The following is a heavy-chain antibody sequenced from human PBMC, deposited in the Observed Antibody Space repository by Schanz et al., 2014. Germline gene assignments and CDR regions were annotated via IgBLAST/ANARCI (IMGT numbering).Heavy chain of an antibody. D-gene: IGHD2-21*02. Sequence: ESGGGLVKPGGSLRLSCAASGFTFSDYYMSWIRQAPGKGLEWVSYISSSGSYTNYADSVKGRFTTSRDNAKNSLYLQMNSLRAEDTAVYYCARPSDSSWYMDVWGKGTTVTVSS. J-gene: IGHJ6*03. CDR2: ISSSGSYT. V-gene: IGHV3-11*06. CDR1: GFTFSDYY. CDR3: ARPSDSSWYMDV.